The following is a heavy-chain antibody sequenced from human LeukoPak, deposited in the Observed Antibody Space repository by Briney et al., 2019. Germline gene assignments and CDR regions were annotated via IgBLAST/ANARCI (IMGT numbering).Heavy chain of an antibody. Sequence: SETLSLTCAVYGGSFSGYYWSWIRQPPGKGLEWIGEINHSGSTNYNPSLKSRVTISVDTSKNQFSLKLDSVTAADTAVYYCARDLTGDRRYFDYWGQGTLVTVSS. CDR3: ARDLTGDRRYFDY. J-gene: IGHJ4*02. CDR1: GGSFSGYY. D-gene: IGHD7-27*01. V-gene: IGHV4-34*01. CDR2: INHSGST.